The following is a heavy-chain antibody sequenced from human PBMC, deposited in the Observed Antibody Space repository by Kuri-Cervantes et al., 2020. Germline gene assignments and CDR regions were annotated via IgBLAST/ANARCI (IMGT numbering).Heavy chain of an antibody. J-gene: IGHJ4*02. V-gene: IGHV3-30*01. CDR3: AKTATTYYYYSSGYYEDY. CDR1: GFTFSSYA. CDR2: ISYDGSNK. D-gene: IGHD3-22*01. Sequence: GESLKISCAASGFTFSSYAMHWVCQAPGKGLEWVAVISYDGSNKYYADSVKGRFTISRDNSKNTLYLQMNSLRAEDTAVYYCAKTATTYYYYSSGYYEDYWGQGTLVTVSS.